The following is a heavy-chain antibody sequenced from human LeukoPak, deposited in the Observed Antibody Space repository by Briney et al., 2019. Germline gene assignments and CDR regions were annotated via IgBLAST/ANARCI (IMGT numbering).Heavy chain of an antibody. CDR3: ASYYGDYYYGMDV. CDR2: IYYSGST. CDR1: GGSISSYY. D-gene: IGHD3-3*01. J-gene: IGHJ6*02. Sequence: RPSETLSLTCTVSGGSISSYYWSWIRQPPGKGLEWIGYIYYSGSTNYNPSLKSRVTISVDTSKNQFSLKLSSVTAADTAVYYCASYYGDYYYGMDVWGQGTTVTVSS. V-gene: IGHV4-59*01.